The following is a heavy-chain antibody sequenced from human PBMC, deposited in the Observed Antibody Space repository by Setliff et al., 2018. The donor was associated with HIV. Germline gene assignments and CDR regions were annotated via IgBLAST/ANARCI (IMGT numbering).Heavy chain of an antibody. D-gene: IGHD5-12*01. CDR1: GFPFSSYE. Sequence: LSLSCAASGFPFSSYEMNWVRQAPGKGLEWVSYISSSGSTIYYADSVKGRFTISRDNTKNSLYLQMNSLRAEDTAVYYCARGSGYDKGAYHYYYGMDVWGQGTTVTVSS. CDR3: ARGSGYDKGAYHYYYGMDV. CDR2: ISSSGSTI. V-gene: IGHV3-48*03. J-gene: IGHJ6*02.